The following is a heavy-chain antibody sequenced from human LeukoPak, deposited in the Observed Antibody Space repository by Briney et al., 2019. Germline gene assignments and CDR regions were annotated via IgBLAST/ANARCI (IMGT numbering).Heavy chain of an antibody. CDR2: ITSSGSTI. V-gene: IGHV3-11*04. Sequence: GGSLRLSCAASGFTFSDYYMTWIRQAPGKGLEWVSYITSSGSTIYYADSVKGRFTISRDNAQNSLYLQMNSLRVEDTAVYYCARARSAAQLISPGFDPWGQGTLVTVSS. J-gene: IGHJ5*02. CDR3: ARARSAAQLISPGFDP. D-gene: IGHD6-6*01. CDR1: GFTFSDYY.